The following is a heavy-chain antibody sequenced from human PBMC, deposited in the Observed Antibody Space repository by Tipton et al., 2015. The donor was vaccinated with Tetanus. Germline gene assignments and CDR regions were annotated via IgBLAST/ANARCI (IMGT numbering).Heavy chain of an antibody. V-gene: IGHV4-39*01. CDR1: GDSVTSSSYY. J-gene: IGHJ6*03. CDR3: ARQTLHYYYMDV. CDR2: TYYSGGS. Sequence: TLSLTCTVSGDSVTSSSYYWAWIRQPPGKGLEWIGNTYYSGGSYYKSSLKSRATISVDRSKNQFSLRLNSVTASDTAVYYCARQTLHYYYMDVWGKGTTVTVSS.